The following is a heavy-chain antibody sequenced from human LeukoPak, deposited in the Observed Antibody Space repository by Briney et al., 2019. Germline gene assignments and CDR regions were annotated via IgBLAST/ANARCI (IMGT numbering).Heavy chain of an antibody. CDR3: ARDPSYYYDSSGYSSFDY. CDR2: ISSSSSYI. V-gene: IGHV3-21*01. Sequence: GGSLRLSCAASGFTFSSYSMNWVRQAAGKGLEWVSSISSSSSYIYYADSVKGRFTISRDNAKNSLYLQMNSLRAEDTAVYYCARDPSYYYDSSGYSSFDYWGQGTLVTVSS. J-gene: IGHJ4*02. D-gene: IGHD3-22*01. CDR1: GFTFSSYS.